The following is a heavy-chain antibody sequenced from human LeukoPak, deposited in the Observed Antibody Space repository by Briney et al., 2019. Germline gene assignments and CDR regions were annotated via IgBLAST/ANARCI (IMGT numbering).Heavy chain of an antibody. J-gene: IGHJ4*02. CDR2: IYHSGST. D-gene: IGHD2-2*03. Sequence: SQALSLTCAVSGGSNSSGGYSWSWIRQPPGKGLEWIGYIYHSGSTYYNPSLKSRVTISVDRSKNQFSLKLSSVTAADTAVYYCARETLGYCSSTSCRYFDYWGQGTLVTVSS. CDR3: ARETLGYCSSTSCRYFDY. V-gene: IGHV4-30-2*01. CDR1: GGSNSSGGYS.